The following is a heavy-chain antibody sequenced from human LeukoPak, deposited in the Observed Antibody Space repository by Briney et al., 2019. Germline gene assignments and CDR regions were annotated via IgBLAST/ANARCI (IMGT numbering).Heavy chain of an antibody. V-gene: IGHV3-7*04. CDR1: GFTFSDYW. Sequence: GGSLRLSCTASGFTFSDYWMNWVRQAPGKGLECVANINQDGSGKYYVDSVKGRFTISRDNAKSSVYLQMNSLRAEDTAIYYCTRVGYIDEGIDYWGQGTLVTVSS. CDR3: TRVGYIDEGIDY. J-gene: IGHJ4*02. D-gene: IGHD5-24*01. CDR2: INQDGSGK.